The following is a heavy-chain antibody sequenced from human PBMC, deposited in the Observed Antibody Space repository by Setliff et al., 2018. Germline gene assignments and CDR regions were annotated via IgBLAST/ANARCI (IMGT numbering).Heavy chain of an antibody. V-gene: IGHV4-59*02. CDR3: VREGYSEYFQD. D-gene: IGHD6-13*01. J-gene: IGHJ1*01. CDR1: GDTFSGASVSSHY. CDR2: ISYSGIT. Sequence: ASETLSLTCTVSGDTFSGASVSSHYWDWIRQPPGKGLEWIGFISYSGITTYNVSLKSRVSISVDTSKNQLSLTLSSVTAADTAVYYCVREGYSEYFQDWGRGTLVTVS.